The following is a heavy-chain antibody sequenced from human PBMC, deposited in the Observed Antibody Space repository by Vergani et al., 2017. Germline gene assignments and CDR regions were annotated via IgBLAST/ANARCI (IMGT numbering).Heavy chain of an antibody. CDR2: IYYSGST. D-gene: IGHD3-3*01. CDR1: GGSISSSSYY. CDR3: ARVESPYEFWSGYYYYYYMDV. J-gene: IGHJ6*03. V-gene: IGHV4-39*07. Sequence: QLQLQESGPVLVKPSETLSLTCTVSGGSISSSSYYWGWIRQPPGNGLEWIGSIYYSGSTYDNPHLKSRVTISVDTSKNQFSLKLSSVTAADTAVYYCARVESPYEFWSGYYYYYYMDVWGKGTTVTVSS.